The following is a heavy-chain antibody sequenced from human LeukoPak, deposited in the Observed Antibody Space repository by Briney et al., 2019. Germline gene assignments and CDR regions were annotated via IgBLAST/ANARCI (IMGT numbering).Heavy chain of an antibody. CDR1: GYTFTGYY. J-gene: IGHJ4*02. CDR3: ARDLERGYSYGILFDY. D-gene: IGHD5-18*01. V-gene: IGHV1-46*01. Sequence: GASVKVSCKASGYTFTGYYIHWVRQAPGQGLEWMGIINPSGGSTSYAQKFQGRVTMTRDMSTSTVYMELSSLRSEDTAVYYCARDLERGYSYGILFDYWGQGTLVTVSS. CDR2: INPSGGST.